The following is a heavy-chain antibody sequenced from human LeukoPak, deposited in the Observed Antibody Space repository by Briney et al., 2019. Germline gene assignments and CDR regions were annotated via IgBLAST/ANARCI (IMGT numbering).Heavy chain of an antibody. D-gene: IGHD3-22*01. CDR2: INPNSGGT. CDR3: ARGTVPYYYDSSGYYAFWFDP. Sequence: AASVKVSCKASGYTFTGYYMHWVRQAPGQGLEWMGWINPNSGGTNYAQKFQGRVTMTRDTSISTAYMELSRLRSDDTAVYYCARGTVPYYYDSSGYYAFWFDPWGQGTLVTVSS. CDR1: GYTFTGYY. J-gene: IGHJ5*02. V-gene: IGHV1-2*02.